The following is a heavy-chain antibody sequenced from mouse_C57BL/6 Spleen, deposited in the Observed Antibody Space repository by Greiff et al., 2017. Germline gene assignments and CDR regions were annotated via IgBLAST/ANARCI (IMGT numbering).Heavy chain of an antibody. J-gene: IGHJ2*01. CDR1: GYSITSGYY. D-gene: IGHD2-4*01. CDR3: ARENYDYDAFFFDY. Sequence: EVHLVESGPGLVKPSQSLSLTCSVTGYSITSGYYWNWIRQFPGNKLEWMGYISYDGSNNYNPSLKNRISITRDTSKNQFFLKLNSVTTEDTATYYCARENYDYDAFFFDYWGQGTTLTVSS. CDR2: ISYDGSN. V-gene: IGHV3-6*01.